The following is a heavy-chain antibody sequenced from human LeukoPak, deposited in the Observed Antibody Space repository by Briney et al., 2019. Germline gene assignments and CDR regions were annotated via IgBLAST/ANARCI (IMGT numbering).Heavy chain of an antibody. CDR1: GITFNSYG. CDR3: ARFGSSDYYFDS. Sequence: GGSLRLSCAASGITFNSYGMNWVRLAPGKGLEWVSYISGSGSIKYYADSVKGRYTISRDNAKNSLYLQMNSLRAEDTAVYYCARFGSSDYYFDSWGQGTLVTVSS. D-gene: IGHD2-15*01. J-gene: IGHJ4*02. V-gene: IGHV3-48*03. CDR2: ISGSGSIK.